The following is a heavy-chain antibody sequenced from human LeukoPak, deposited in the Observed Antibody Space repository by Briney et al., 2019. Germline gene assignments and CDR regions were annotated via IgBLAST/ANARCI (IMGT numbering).Heavy chain of an antibody. CDR2: IKEDGTEK. Sequence: GGSLRLSCTTSGFTFRSNWMSWVRQAPGKGLEWVASIKEDGTEKYYVDSVRGRFTISRDNAKNSVHLQMNSLRVEDTSVYYCARVGWFGSKGALHDAFDIWGQGTMVTVSS. J-gene: IGHJ3*02. V-gene: IGHV3-7*01. D-gene: IGHD3-10*01. CDR3: ARVGWFGSKGALHDAFDI. CDR1: GFTFRSNW.